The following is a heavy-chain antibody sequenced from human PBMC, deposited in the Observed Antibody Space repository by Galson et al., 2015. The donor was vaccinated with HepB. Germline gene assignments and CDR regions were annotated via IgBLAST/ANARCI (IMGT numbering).Heavy chain of an antibody. J-gene: IGHJ5*02. D-gene: IGHD4-23*01. V-gene: IGHV1-3*01. Sequence: SVKVSCKASGYTFTNNAMSWVRQAPGQRFEWMGWINPANGNTKYSQTFQGRVTFTRDTTATTVYMELTSLRSDDTAVYYCASDGGHEDWFDPWGQGTLVTVAS. CDR1: GYTFTNNA. CDR3: ASDGGHEDWFDP. CDR2: INPANGNT.